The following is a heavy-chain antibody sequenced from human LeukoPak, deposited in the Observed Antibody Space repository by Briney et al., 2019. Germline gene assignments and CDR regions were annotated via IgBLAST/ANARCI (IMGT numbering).Heavy chain of an antibody. CDR3: AKDRRGWYNFIDY. Sequence: PGGSLRLSCAASGFTFSSYAMSWVRQAPGKGLEWVSAISGSGGSTYYADSVKGRFTISRDNSKNTLYLQVNSLRAEDTAVYYCAKDRRGWYNFIDYWGQGTLVTVSS. CDR2: ISGSGGST. CDR1: GFTFSSYA. V-gene: IGHV3-23*01. J-gene: IGHJ4*02. D-gene: IGHD1-1*01.